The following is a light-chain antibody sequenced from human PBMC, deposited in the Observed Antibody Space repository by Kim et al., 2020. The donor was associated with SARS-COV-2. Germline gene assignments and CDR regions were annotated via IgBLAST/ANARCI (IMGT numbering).Light chain of an antibody. CDR3: AAWDDSVSGWV. CDR1: SSNIGSNY. J-gene: IGLJ3*02. Sequence: ELTQPPSASGTPGQRVTISCSGSSSNIGSNYVYWYQQLPGTAPKLLIYRNNQRPSGVPDRFTGSKSGTSASLSISGLRSEDEADYYCAAWDDSVSGWVFGGGTQLTIL. CDR2: RNN. V-gene: IGLV1-47*01.